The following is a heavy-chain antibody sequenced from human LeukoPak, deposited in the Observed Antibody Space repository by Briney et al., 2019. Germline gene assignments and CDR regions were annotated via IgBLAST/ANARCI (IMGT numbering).Heavy chain of an antibody. CDR3: ARGTAERNYYYYGMDV. Sequence: ASVKVSCKASGYTFTSYGISWVRQAPRQGLEWMGWISAYNGNTNYAQKLQGRVTMTTDTSTSTAYMELRSLRSDDTAVYYCARGTAERNYYYYGMDVWGQGTTVTVSS. CDR1: GYTFTSYG. J-gene: IGHJ6*02. CDR2: ISAYNGNT. D-gene: IGHD6-13*01. V-gene: IGHV1-18*01.